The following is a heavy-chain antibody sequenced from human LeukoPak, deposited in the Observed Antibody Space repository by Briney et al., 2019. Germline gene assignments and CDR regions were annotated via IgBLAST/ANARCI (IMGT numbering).Heavy chain of an antibody. CDR1: GFTFRAYS. V-gene: IGHV3-21*01. CDR3: ARGHSGSYQRTDAFDI. Sequence: GGSLRLSCAASGFTFRAYSINWARQAPGEGLEWVSSIDSSSSYIYYADSVKGRFTTSRDNAKNSLYLQMNSLRAEDAAVYYCARGHSGSYQRTDAFDIWGQGTMVTVSS. D-gene: IGHD1-26*01. CDR2: IDSSSSYI. J-gene: IGHJ3*02.